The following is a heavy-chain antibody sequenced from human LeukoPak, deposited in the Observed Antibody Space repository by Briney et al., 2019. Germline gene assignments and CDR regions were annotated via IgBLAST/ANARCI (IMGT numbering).Heavy chain of an antibody. CDR2: IYHSGTT. J-gene: IGHJ4*02. CDR3: ARPPDSSDYGAAFDF. Sequence: SETLSLTCVVSGYSITSGYFWGWVRQPPGKGLEWIGSIYHSGTTYYTPSLKSRVTISVDTSKNQFSLKLSSVTAADTAVYYCARPPDSSDYGAAFDFWGQGTLVTVSS. V-gene: IGHV4-38-2*01. CDR1: GYSITSGYF. D-gene: IGHD4-17*01.